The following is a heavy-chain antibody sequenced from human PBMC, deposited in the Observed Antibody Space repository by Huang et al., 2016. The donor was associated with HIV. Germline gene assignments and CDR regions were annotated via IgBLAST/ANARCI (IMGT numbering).Heavy chain of an antibody. D-gene: IGHD3-10*01. V-gene: IGHV3-30*04. CDR2: VSFDGSQT. Sequence: QVLLVESGGGVVQPGKSLRLSCTASGFAFSNNAMHWVRQAPGQGREWVAVVSFDGSQTYEADSVNDRFTISRDNSKSTLFLQMGSLRPDDTAVYYCASATARALSYFDNWGQGTLVTVSS. CDR1: GFAFSNNA. CDR3: ASATARALSYFDN. J-gene: IGHJ4*02.